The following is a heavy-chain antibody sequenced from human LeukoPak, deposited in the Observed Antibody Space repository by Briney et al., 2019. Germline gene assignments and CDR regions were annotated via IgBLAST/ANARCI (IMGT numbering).Heavy chain of an antibody. J-gene: IGHJ3*02. CDR2: IYTSGST. D-gene: IGHD5-24*01. Sequence: SETLSLTCTVSGGSISSYSYYWSWIRQPAGKGLEWIGRIYTSGSTNYNPSLKSRVPISVATSKNQFSLKLSSVTAADTAVYYCASPRREMDAFDIWGQGTMVTVSS. V-gene: IGHV4-61*02. CDR3: ASPRREMDAFDI. CDR1: GGSISSYSYY.